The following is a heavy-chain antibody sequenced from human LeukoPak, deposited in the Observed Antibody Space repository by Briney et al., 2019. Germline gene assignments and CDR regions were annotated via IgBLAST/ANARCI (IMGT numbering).Heavy chain of an antibody. J-gene: IGHJ4*02. V-gene: IGHV3-30*02. CDR1: GFTFSSYG. Sequence: GGSLRPSCAASGFTFSSYGMHWVRQAPGKGLEWVAFIRYDGSNKYYADSVKGRFTISRDNSKNTLYLQMNSLRAEDTAVYYCAKDGVYYGSGSYFDYWGQGTLVTVSS. CDR3: AKDGVYYGSGSYFDY. D-gene: IGHD3-10*01. CDR2: IRYDGSNK.